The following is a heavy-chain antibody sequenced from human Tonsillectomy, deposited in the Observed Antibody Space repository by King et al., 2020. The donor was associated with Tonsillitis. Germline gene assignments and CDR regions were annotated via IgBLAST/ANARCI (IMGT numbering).Heavy chain of an antibody. CDR3: ARSPFSDPFDY. CDR1: GYDFISYA. CDR2: INTNTGNP. V-gene: IGHV7-4-1*02. D-gene: IGHD2-21*02. J-gene: IGHJ4*02. Sequence: QLVQSGSELKKAGASVRVSCKAYGYDFISYAMSWVRQAPGQGLECMGWINTNTGNPTYAQGFTGRFVFSLDTSVSTAYLQINSLQAEDTAFYYCARSPFSDPFDYWGQGTLVTVSS.